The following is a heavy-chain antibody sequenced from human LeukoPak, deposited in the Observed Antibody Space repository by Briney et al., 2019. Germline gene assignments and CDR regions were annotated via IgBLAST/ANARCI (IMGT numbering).Heavy chain of an antibody. CDR3: ARGLNYYGSGSAFDY. CDR1: GVSVSSGGYS. CDR2: IYHSGNI. J-gene: IGHJ4*02. Sequence: SETLSLTCAVSGVSVSSGGYSWNWIRQPPGKGLEWIGYIYHSGNIYCNPSLRHRVSISVDRSKNQVSLMLSSVTAADSAVYYCARGLNYYGSGSAFDYWGQGTLVTVSS. V-gene: IGHV4-30-2*01. D-gene: IGHD3-10*01.